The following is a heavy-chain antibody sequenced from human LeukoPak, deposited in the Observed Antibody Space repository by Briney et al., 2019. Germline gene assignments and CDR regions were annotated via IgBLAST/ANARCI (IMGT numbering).Heavy chain of an antibody. V-gene: IGHV1-24*01. CDR2: FDPEDGET. CDR3: ATDIRGIADAFDI. D-gene: IGHD6-13*01. Sequence: ASVKVSCKVSGYTLTELPMHWVRQAHGKGLEWMGGFDPEDGETIYAQKFQGRVTMTEDISTDTASMELSSLRSEDTAVYYCATDIRGIADAFDIWGQGTMVTVSS. J-gene: IGHJ3*02. CDR1: GYTLTELP.